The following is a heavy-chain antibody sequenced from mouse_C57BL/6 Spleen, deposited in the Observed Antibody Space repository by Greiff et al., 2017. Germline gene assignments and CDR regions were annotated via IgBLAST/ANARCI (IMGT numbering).Heavy chain of an antibody. D-gene: IGHD2-3*01. J-gene: IGHJ4*01. Sequence: EVKLQQSGPELVKPGASVKMSCKASGYTFTDYNMHWVKQSHGKSLEWIGYINPNNGGTSYNQKFKGKATLTVNKSSSTAYMELRSLTSEDSAVYYCARVLYDGYYAFMDYWGQGTSVTVSS. V-gene: IGHV1-22*01. CDR3: ARVLYDGYYAFMDY. CDR2: INPNNGGT. CDR1: GYTFTDYN.